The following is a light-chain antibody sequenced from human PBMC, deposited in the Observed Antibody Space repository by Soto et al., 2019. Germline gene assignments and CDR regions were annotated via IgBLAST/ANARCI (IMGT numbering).Light chain of an antibody. CDR2: RNN. CDR1: SSNIGSNY. Sequence: QSVLTQPPSASGTPGQRVTISCSGSSSNIGSNYVYWYQQLPGTAPKLLIYRNNQRPSGVPDRFSGSKSGTSASLAISGRRSEDEADYYCAAWDDSLSGPVYVFGTGTKLTVL. CDR3: AAWDDSLSGPVYV. J-gene: IGLJ1*01. V-gene: IGLV1-47*01.